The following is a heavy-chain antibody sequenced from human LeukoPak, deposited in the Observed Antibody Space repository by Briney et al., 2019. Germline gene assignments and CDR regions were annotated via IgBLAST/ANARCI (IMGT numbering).Heavy chain of an antibody. D-gene: IGHD2-2*01. CDR2: ISAYNGNT. V-gene: IGHV1-18*01. J-gene: IGHJ4*02. CDR1: GYTFTSYG. Sequence: ASVKVSCKASGYTFTSYGISWVRQAPGQGLEWMGWISAYNGNTNYAQKLQGRVTMTTDTSTSTAYMELRSLRSDDTAVYYCARLNIVVVPAAILYFDYWGQGTLVTVSS. CDR3: ARLNIVVVPAAILYFDY.